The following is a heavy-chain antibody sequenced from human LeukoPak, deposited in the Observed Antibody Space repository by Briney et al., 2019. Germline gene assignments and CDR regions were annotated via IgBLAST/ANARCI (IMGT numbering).Heavy chain of an antibody. CDR3: ARDHALGLYYYYGMDV. V-gene: IGHV3-30-3*01. CDR1: GFTFSSYA. D-gene: IGHD6-13*01. Sequence: GVSLRLSCAASGFTFSSYAMHRVRQAPGKGLEWVAVISYDGSNKYYADSVKGRFTISRDNSKNTLYLQMNSLRAEDTAVYYCARDHALGLYYYYGMDVWGQGTTVTVSS. J-gene: IGHJ6*02. CDR2: ISYDGSNK.